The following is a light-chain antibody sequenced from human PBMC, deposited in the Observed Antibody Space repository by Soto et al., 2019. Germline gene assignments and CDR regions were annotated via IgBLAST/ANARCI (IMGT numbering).Light chain of an antibody. CDR1: QGISGR. CDR3: QQYNSDST. J-gene: IGKJ1*01. V-gene: IGKV1-5*01. CDR2: DVS. Sequence: DIQMTQSPSTLSASVGDRVTITCRASQGISGRLAWYQQKPGKAPNLLIYDVSNLESVVPSRFSGTGSGTEFTLTINSLQPDDFATYYCQQYNSDSTFGPGTKVEV.